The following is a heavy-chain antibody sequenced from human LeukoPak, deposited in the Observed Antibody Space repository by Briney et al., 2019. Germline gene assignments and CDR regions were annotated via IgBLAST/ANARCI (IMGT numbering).Heavy chain of an antibody. CDR3: ARSTSFSSGYYPYYFDY. J-gene: IGHJ4*02. D-gene: IGHD3-22*01. Sequence: PSVKLSCTASGCTVTSYAINWVRQAHGPGLEWMGRIVPIFGVANYAQKFQGRVTITADKSTSTAYMELRSLRSEDTAVYYCARSTSFSSGYYPYYFDYWGQGTLVTVSS. CDR1: GCTVTSYA. CDR2: IVPIFGVA. V-gene: IGHV1-69*04.